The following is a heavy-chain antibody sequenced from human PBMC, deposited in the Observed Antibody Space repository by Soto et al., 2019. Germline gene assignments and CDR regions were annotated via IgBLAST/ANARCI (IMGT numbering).Heavy chain of an antibody. D-gene: IGHD1-26*01. V-gene: IGHV3-7*04. CDR3: SGGVGDAV. CDR2: INQDGTQK. CDR1: GFTFRRDW. Sequence: PGGSLRLSCAISGFTFRRDWMNWVRQAPGKGLEWVAHINQDGTQKYYVDSVKGRFTIFRDNAKNSLYLQMNSLRVEDTAVYYCSGGVGDAVWGQGTLVTVSS. J-gene: IGHJ4*02.